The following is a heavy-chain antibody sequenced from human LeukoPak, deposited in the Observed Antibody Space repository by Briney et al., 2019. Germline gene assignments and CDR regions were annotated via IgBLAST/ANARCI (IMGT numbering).Heavy chain of an antibody. V-gene: IGHV4-59*08. CDR3: ARHLYRGYERVFDY. J-gene: IGHJ4*02. Sequence: SETLSLTCAVSGGSISSYYWVWIRQRPGKGLEWIGYINYNGITNYNPSFKSGVTISVTTSKNQFSLQLSSVTAADKAVYYFARHLYRGYERVFDYWAQGTLVTSSS. CDR2: INYNGIT. CDR1: GGSISSYY. D-gene: IGHD5-12*01.